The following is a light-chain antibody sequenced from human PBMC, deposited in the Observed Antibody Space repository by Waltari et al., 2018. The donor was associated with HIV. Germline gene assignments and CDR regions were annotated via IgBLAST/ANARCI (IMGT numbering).Light chain of an antibody. CDR1: SYNIGSNT. CDR3: AAWDDSLIGPV. J-gene: IGLJ3*02. CDR2: SNK. V-gene: IGLV1-44*01. Sequence: QSVLTQPPSASGTLGQRVTISCSGSSYNIGSNTVTWYQQLPGTNPRRLIYSNKQRPSGVPDRLSGSKTGTSASLAMSGLQSEDEANYHCAAWDDSLIGPVFGGGTKLTVL.